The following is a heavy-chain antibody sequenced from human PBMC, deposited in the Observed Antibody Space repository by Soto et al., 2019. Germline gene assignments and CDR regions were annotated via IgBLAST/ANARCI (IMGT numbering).Heavy chain of an antibody. D-gene: IGHD5-12*01. CDR2: IIPIFGTA. V-gene: IGHV1-69*12. J-gene: IGHJ6*02. Sequence: QVQLVQSGAEVKKPGSSVKVSCKASGGTFSSYAISWVRQAPGQGLEWMGGIIPIFGTANYAQKFQGRVTITADEFTSTAYMELSSLRSEDTAVYYCARVVEMATIDTSYFYYGIDVWGQGTTVTVSS. CDR1: GGTFSSYA. CDR3: ARVVEMATIDTSYFYYGIDV.